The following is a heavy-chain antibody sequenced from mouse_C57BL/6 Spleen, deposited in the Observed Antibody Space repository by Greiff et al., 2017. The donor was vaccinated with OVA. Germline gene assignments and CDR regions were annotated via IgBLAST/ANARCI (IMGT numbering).Heavy chain of an antibody. CDR3: TRFYYYGSSYDY. Sequence: QVQLQQSGAELVRPGASVTLSRKASGYTFTDYEMHWVKQTPVHGLEWIGAIDPETGGTAYNQKFKGKAILTADKSSSTAYMELRSLTSGDSAVYYCTRFYYYGSSYDYWGQGTTLTVSS. V-gene: IGHV1-15*01. D-gene: IGHD1-1*01. CDR2: IDPETGGT. J-gene: IGHJ2*01. CDR1: GYTFTDYE.